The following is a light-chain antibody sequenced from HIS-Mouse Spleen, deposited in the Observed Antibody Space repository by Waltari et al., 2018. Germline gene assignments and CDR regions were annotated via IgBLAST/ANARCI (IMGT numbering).Light chain of an antibody. Sequence: QSALTQPASVSGSPGQSITISCTGTSSDVGSYNLVSWYQQHPGKAPKLMISEGSKRPSGVSHRFSGSKSGNTASLTISGLQAEDEADYYCCSYAGSSTVVFGGGTKLTVL. V-gene: IGLV2-23*01. CDR2: EGS. J-gene: IGLJ2*01. CDR3: CSYAGSSTVV. CDR1: SSDVGSYNL.